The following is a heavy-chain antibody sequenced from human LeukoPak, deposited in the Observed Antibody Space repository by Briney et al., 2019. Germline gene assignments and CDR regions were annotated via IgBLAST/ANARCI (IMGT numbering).Heavy chain of an antibody. CDR2: INHSGST. CDR3: ASGIEKPNFDY. V-gene: IGHV4-34*01. CDR1: GGSFSGYY. J-gene: IGHJ4*02. Sequence: PSETLSLTCAVYGGSFSGYYWSWIRHPPGKGLEWIGEINHSGSTNYNPSLKSRVTISVDTSKNQFSLKLSSVTAADTAVYYCASGIEKPNFDYWGQGTLVTVSS.